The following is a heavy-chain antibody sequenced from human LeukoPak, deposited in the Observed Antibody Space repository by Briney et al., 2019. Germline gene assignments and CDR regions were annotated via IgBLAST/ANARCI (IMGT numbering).Heavy chain of an antibody. CDR3: ARIVAASYDAFDI. CDR2: IYTSGIT. J-gene: IGHJ3*02. V-gene: IGHV4-61*02. D-gene: IGHD5-12*01. CDR1: GGSISSGSYY. Sequence: PSETLSLTCTVSGGSISSGSYYWSWIRQPAGKGLEWIGRIYTSGITNYNPSLKRRVTISVDTSKNHFSLKLSSVTAADTAVYYCARIVAASYDAFDIWGQGTMVTVSS.